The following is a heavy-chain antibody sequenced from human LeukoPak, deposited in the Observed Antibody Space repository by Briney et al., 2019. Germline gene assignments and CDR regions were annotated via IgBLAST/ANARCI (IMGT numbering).Heavy chain of an antibody. CDR1: GFTFSGAW. CDR3: ARHVGISF. J-gene: IGHJ4*02. V-gene: IGHV3-7*01. D-gene: IGHD7-27*01. Sequence: GGSLRLSCTASGFTFSGAWMTWVRQAPGKGLEWVANIREDGTEKNYVDSVKGRFTISRDNAKNSLFLQMSNLRDDDTAIYYCARHVGISFWGQGTLVAVSS. CDR2: IREDGTEK.